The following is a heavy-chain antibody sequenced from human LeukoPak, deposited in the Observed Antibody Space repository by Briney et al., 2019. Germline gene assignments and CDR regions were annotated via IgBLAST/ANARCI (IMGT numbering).Heavy chain of an antibody. CDR1: GYTFTSYD. V-gene: IGHV1-8*01. Sequence: ASVKVSCKASGYTFTSYDINWVRQATGQGLEWMGWMNPNSGNTGYAQKFQGRVTMTRNTSISTAYMELSSLRSEDTAVYYCARMVQGVRALLGLYYFDYWGQGTLVTVSS. CDR2: MNPNSGNT. D-gene: IGHD3-10*01. J-gene: IGHJ4*02. CDR3: ARMVQGVRALLGLYYFDY.